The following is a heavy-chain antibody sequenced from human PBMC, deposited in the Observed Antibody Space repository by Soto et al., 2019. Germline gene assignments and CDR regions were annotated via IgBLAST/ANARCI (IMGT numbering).Heavy chain of an antibody. Sequence: PGGSLRLSCAASGFTFSTYAITWVRQAPEKGLEWVSSISATGGATYYADSVKGRFTISRDNSRNTLYMQMNSLRADDTAVYYCAKSYQRGGEAYYDWYFDLWGRGTLVTVSS. CDR2: ISATGGAT. D-gene: IGHD2-21*01. J-gene: IGHJ2*01. V-gene: IGHV3-23*01. CDR3: AKSYQRGGEAYYDWYFDL. CDR1: GFTFSTYA.